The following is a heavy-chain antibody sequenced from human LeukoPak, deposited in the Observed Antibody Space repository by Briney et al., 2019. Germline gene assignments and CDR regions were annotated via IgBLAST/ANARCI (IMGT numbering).Heavy chain of an antibody. CDR1: GFTFSSYA. V-gene: IGHV3-23*01. J-gene: IGHJ4*02. CDR3: ARVHSALLPFDY. D-gene: IGHD2-15*01. CDR2: ISGSGGST. Sequence: GGSLRLSCATSGFTFSSYAMSWVRQAPGKGLEWVSAISGSGGSTYYADSVKGRFTISRDNSKNTLYLQMNSLRAEDTAVYYCARVHSALLPFDYWGQGTLVTVSS.